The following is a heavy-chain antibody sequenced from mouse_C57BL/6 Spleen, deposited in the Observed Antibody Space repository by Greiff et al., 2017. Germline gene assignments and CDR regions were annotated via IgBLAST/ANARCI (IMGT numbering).Heavy chain of an antibody. J-gene: IGHJ4*01. CDR2: IDPSDSYT. CDR3: ARGIYYDYDDYYAMDY. Sequence: LKQPGAELVKPGASVKLSCKASGYTFTSYWMQWVKQRPGQGLEWIGEIDPSDSYTNYNQKFKGKATLTVDTSSSTAYMQLSSLTSEDSAVYYCARGIYYDYDDYYAMDYWGQGTSVTVSS. V-gene: IGHV1-50*01. D-gene: IGHD2-4*01. CDR1: GYTFTSYW.